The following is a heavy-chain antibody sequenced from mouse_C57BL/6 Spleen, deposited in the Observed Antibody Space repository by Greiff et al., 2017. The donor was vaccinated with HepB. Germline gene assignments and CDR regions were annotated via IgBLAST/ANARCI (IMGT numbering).Heavy chain of an antibody. CDR3: ASRRDDGYHWYFDV. V-gene: IGHV1-69*01. J-gene: IGHJ1*03. CDR2: IDPSDSYT. Sequence: QVQLQQPGAELVMPGASVKLSCKASGYTFTSYWMHWVKQRPGQGLEWIGEIDPSDSYTNYNQKFKGKSTLTVDKSSSTAYMQLSSLTSEDSAVYYSASRRDDGYHWYFDVWGTGTTVTVSS. CDR1: GYTFTSYW. D-gene: IGHD2-3*01.